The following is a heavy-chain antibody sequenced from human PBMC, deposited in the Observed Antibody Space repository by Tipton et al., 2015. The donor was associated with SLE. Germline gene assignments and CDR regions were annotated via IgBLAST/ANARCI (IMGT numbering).Heavy chain of an antibody. CDR2: IDHYGST. V-gene: IGHV4-4*02. CDR3: AKDYNYDYPDYN. Sequence: SLRLSCDVSGGSISSNNWWSWVRQPPGKGLEWIGEIDHYGSTNYSPSLKSRVTISVDKSRNQFSPKLRSVTAADTAVYYCAKDYNYDYPDYNWGQGTLVTVSS. J-gene: IGHJ4*02. CDR1: GGSISSNNW. D-gene: IGHD3-16*01.